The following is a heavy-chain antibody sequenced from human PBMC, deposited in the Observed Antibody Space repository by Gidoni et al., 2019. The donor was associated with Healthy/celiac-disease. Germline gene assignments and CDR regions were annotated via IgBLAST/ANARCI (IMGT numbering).Heavy chain of an antibody. CDR3: AREQREWLEGVYYYYYYMDV. J-gene: IGHJ6*03. CDR2: INPNSGGT. D-gene: IGHD6-19*01. Sequence: QVQLVQSGAEVKKPGASVKVSCKASGYTLTGYYMHWVRQAPGQGLEWMGLINPNSGGTNYAQKFQGRVTMTSDTSISTAYMELSRLRSDDTAVYYCAREQREWLEGVYYYYYYMDVWGKGTTVTVSS. CDR1: GYTLTGYY. V-gene: IGHV1-2*02.